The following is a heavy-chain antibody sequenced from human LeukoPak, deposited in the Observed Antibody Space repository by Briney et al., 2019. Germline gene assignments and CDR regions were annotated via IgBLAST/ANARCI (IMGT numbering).Heavy chain of an antibody. J-gene: IGHJ3*02. CDR2: ISGGGGST. CDR1: GFTFSSYA. D-gene: IGHD5-18*01. V-gene: IGHV3-23*01. CDR3: AKGQLWSDAFDI. Sequence: GGSLRLSCADSGFTFSSYAMSWVRQASGKGLEWVSVISGGGGSTYYADSVKGRFTISRDNSKNTLYLQMNSLRAEDTAVYYCAKGQLWSDAFDIWGQGTMVTVSS.